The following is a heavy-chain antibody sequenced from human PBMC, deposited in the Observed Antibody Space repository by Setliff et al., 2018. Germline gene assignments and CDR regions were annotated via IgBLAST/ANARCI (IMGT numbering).Heavy chain of an antibody. V-gene: IGHV4-39*07. CDR3: ARAYYYGSGSYYRKRIAWFDP. CDR1: GGSINSGVYY. CDR2: INHSGST. D-gene: IGHD3-10*01. J-gene: IGHJ5*02. Sequence: PSETLSLTCTVSGGSINSGVYYWGWVRQPPGKGLEWIGEINHSGSTNYNPSLKSRVTISVDTSKNQFSLKLSSVTAADTAVYYCARAYYYGSGSYYRKRIAWFDPWGQGTLVTVSS.